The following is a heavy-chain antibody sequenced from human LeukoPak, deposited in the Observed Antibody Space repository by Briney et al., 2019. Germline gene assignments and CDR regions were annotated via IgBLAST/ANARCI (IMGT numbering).Heavy chain of an antibody. J-gene: IGHJ3*02. D-gene: IGHD2-2*01. CDR1: GFTFTNYA. CDR2: ISGSGGST. Sequence: GGSLRLSCAASGFTFTNYAMSWVSQAPGKGLEWVSGISGSGGSTYYADSVKGRFTIRRDNSKSSLYRQMNSLRCKDAAVYYCAIHLVPTAMLTAFDIWDQGTMVTVSS. V-gene: IGHV3-23*01. CDR3: AIHLVPTAMLTAFDI.